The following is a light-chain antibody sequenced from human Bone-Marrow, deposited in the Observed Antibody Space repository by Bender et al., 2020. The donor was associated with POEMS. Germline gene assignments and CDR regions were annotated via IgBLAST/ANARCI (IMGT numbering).Light chain of an antibody. CDR2: EVN. Sequence: QSALTQPASVSGSPGQSITISCTGTSSDIGTYDYVSWYQHHPGKAPKILIYEVNNRPSGVSNRFSGSKSGNTASLTISGLQAEDEADYYCSSYTSSSFWVFGGGTKLTVL. J-gene: IGLJ3*02. V-gene: IGLV2-14*01. CDR3: SSYTSSSFWV. CDR1: SSDIGTYDY.